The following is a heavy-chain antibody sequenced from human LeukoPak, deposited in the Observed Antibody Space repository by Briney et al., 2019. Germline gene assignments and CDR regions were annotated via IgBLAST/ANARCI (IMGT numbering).Heavy chain of an antibody. Sequence: PGRSLRLSCEASGFTFSSYAMHWSRQAPGKGLEWVAVISYDGSNKYYADSVKGRFTISRDKSKKTLYLQMNSLRAEDTAVYYCARDSGKLGYCSGGICLQDYWGQGTLVTVSS. CDR1: GFTFSSYA. CDR2: ISYDGSNK. D-gene: IGHD2-15*01. V-gene: IGHV3-30-3*01. J-gene: IGHJ4*02. CDR3: ARDSGKLGYCSGGICLQDY.